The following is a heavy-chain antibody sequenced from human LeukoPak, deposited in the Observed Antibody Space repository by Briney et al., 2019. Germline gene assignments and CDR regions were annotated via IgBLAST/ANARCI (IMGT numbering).Heavy chain of an antibody. CDR2: INSSGGST. D-gene: IGHD2-8*01. CDR3: ASDRAYGGRYCTNGLCYYLDY. Sequence: ASVKVSCKASGYTFTSYYMHWVRQAPGQGLEWMGIINSSGGSTSYAQKFQGRVTMTRDMSTSTVYMELSSLRSEDTAVYYCASDRAYGGRYCTNGLCYYLDYWGQGTLVTVSS. J-gene: IGHJ4*02. CDR1: GYTFTSYY. V-gene: IGHV1-46*01.